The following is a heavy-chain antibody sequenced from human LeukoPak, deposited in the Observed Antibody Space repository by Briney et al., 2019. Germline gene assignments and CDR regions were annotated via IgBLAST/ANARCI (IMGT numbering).Heavy chain of an antibody. CDR1: GLNFDNYY. V-gene: IGHV3-7*02. CDR3: ASPRYSYGVPTDY. CDR2: IRHDGSDV. J-gene: IGHJ4*02. D-gene: IGHD5-24*01. Sequence: PGGSLRLSCVGSGLNFDNYYMSWVRQAPGKGLEWVADIRHDGSDVYNVDSVRGRFTISRDNAKNTLYLQMNSLRAEDTAVYYCASPRYSYGVPTDYWGQGTLVTVSS.